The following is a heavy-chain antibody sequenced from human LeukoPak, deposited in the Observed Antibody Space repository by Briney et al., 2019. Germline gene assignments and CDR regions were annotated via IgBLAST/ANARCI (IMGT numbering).Heavy chain of an antibody. J-gene: IGHJ3*02. D-gene: IGHD3-22*01. Sequence: PGRSLRLSCAAYGFTFDDYAMHWVRQAPGKGLEWVSGISWNSGSIGYADSVKGRFTISRDNAKNSLYLQMNSLRAEDMALYYCAKVANGDSSGYYGAFDIWGQGTMVTVSS. CDR3: AKVANGDSSGYYGAFDI. V-gene: IGHV3-9*03. CDR1: GFTFDDYA. CDR2: ISWNSGSI.